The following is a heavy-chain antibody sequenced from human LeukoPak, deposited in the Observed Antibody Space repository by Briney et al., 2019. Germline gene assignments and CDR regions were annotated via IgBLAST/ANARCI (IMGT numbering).Heavy chain of an antibody. Sequence: GGSLRLSCTASGFTFSSYAMSWVRQAPGKGLEWVSAISGSGGSTYYADSVKGRFTISRDNSKNTLYLQMNSLRAEDTAVYYCALYCSTTSCYTHDAFDIWGQGTLVTVSS. J-gene: IGHJ3*02. CDR2: ISGSGGST. CDR1: GFTFSSYA. CDR3: ALYCSTTSCYTHDAFDI. D-gene: IGHD2-2*02. V-gene: IGHV3-23*01.